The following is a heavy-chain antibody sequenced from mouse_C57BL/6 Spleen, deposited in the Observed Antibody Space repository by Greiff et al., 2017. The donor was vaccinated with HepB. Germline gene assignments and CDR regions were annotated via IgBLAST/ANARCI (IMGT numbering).Heavy chain of an antibody. CDR2: ISYDGSN. J-gene: IGHJ3*01. V-gene: IGHV3-6*01. CDR1: GYSITSGYY. Sequence: VQLKESGPGLVKPSQSLSLTCSVTGYSITSGYYWNWIRQFPGNTLEWMGYISYDGSNNYNPSLKNRISITRDTSKNQFFLKLNSVTTEDTATYYCARVPWFAYWGQGTLVTVSA. CDR3: ARVPWFAY.